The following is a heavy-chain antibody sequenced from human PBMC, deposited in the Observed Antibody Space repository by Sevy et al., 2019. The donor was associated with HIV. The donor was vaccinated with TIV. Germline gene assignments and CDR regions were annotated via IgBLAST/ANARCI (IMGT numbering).Heavy chain of an antibody. V-gene: IGHV3-74*01. D-gene: IGHD3-22*01. CDR1: GLAFSSYW. CDR3: ARPYDSSGYYVYAFDI. CDR2: INSDGSST. Sequence: GGSLRLSCAASGLAFSSYWMHWVRQTPGKGLVWVSRINSDGSSTSYADSVKGRFTISRDNAKNTLYLQMNSLRAEDTAVYYCARPYDSSGYYVYAFDIWGQGTMVTVSS. J-gene: IGHJ3*02.